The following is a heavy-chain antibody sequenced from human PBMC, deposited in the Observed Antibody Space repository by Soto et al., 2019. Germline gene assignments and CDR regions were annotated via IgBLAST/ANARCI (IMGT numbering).Heavy chain of an antibody. CDR1: GGSISSYY. CDR2: IYYSGST. D-gene: IGHD3-10*01. Sequence: SETLSLTCTVSGGSISSYYWSWIRQPPGKGLEWIGYIYYSGSTNYNPSLKSRVTISVDTSKNQFSLKLSSVTAADTAVYYCAREDGSGSYYSNFDYWGQGTLVTSPQ. V-gene: IGHV4-59*01. J-gene: IGHJ4*02. CDR3: AREDGSGSYYSNFDY.